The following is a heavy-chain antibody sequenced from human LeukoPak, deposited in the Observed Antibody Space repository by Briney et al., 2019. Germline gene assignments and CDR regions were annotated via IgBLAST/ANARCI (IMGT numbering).Heavy chain of an antibody. D-gene: IGHD2-2*01. CDR3: ATVGPGVWGEWGVVPSNWFDP. Sequence: ASVKVSCKVSGYTLTELSMHWVRQAPGKGLEWMGGFDPEDGETIYAQKFQGRVTMTEDTSTDTAYMELSSLRSEDTAVYYCATVGPGVWGEWGVVPSNWFDPWSQGTLVTVSS. CDR2: FDPEDGET. CDR1: GYTLTELS. V-gene: IGHV1-24*01. J-gene: IGHJ5*02.